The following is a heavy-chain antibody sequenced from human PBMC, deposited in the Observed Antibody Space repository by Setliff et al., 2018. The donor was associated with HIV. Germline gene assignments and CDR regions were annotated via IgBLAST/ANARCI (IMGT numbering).Heavy chain of an antibody. CDR2: INHSGST. Sequence: PSETLSLTCAVYGGSFSGYYWSWIRQPPGKGPEWIGEINHSGSTNYNPSLKSRVTISVDTSKNQFSLKLSSVTAADTAVYYCAIRGSSGWYVGGYFDYWGQGTLVTVSS. D-gene: IGHD6-19*01. CDR1: GGSFSGYY. J-gene: IGHJ4*02. V-gene: IGHV4-34*01. CDR3: AIRGSSGWYVGGYFDY.